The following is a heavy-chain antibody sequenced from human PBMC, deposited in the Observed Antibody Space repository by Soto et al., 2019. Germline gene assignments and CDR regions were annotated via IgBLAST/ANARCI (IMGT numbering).Heavy chain of an antibody. CDR1: GGSISSGGYY. D-gene: IGHD2-15*01. J-gene: IGHJ6*02. CDR3: ARCGGSCYSDYYYYGMDV. CDR2: IYYSGIT. Sequence: SETLSLTCTVSGGSISSGGYYWSWIRQHPGKGLEWIGYIYYSGITYYNPSLKSRVTISVDTSKNQFSLKLSSVTAADTAVYYCARCGGSCYSDYYYYGMDVWGQGTTVTVSS. V-gene: IGHV4-31*03.